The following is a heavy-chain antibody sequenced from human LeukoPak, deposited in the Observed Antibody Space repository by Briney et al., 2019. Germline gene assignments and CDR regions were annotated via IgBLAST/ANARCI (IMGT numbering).Heavy chain of an antibody. D-gene: IGHD3-16*01. J-gene: IGHJ5*02. CDR3: ARSYDYIWGSYRSCWFDP. CDR2: VNPDSGNT. Sequence: ASVKVSCKASGYTFTSYDINWVRQATGQGLEWMGWVNPDSGNTGYAQKFQGRVTMTRNTSISTAYMELSSLRSEDMAVYYCARSYDYIWGSYRSCWFDPWGQGTLVTVSS. CDR1: GYTFTSYD. V-gene: IGHV1-8*01.